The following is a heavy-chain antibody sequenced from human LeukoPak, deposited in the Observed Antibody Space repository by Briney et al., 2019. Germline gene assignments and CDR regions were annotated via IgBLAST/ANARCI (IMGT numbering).Heavy chain of an antibody. D-gene: IGHD3-3*01. CDR1: GFTFSSYE. CDR2: ISSSGSTI. V-gene: IGHV3-48*03. J-gene: IGHJ3*02. CDR3: AKLIFGVVSGAFDI. Sequence: GGSLRLSCAASGFTFSSYEMNWVRQAPGKGLEWVSYISSSGSTIYYADSVKGRFTISRDNSKNTLYLQMNSLRAEDTAVYYCAKLIFGVVSGAFDIWGQGTMVTVSS.